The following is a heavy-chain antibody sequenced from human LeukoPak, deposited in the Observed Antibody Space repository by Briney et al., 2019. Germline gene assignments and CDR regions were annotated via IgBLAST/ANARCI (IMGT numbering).Heavy chain of an antibody. Sequence: SETLSLTCTVSGGSISSSSYYWGWIRQPPGKGLEWIGSIYYSGSTYYNPSLKSRVTISVDTSKNQFSLKLSSVTAADTAVYYCARGRSVPSWFDPWGQGTLVTVSS. CDR2: IYYSGST. CDR1: GGSISSSSYY. J-gene: IGHJ5*02. CDR3: ARGRSVPSWFDP. V-gene: IGHV4-39*07.